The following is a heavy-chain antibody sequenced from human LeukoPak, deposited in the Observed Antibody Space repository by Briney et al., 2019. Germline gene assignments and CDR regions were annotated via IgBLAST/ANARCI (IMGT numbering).Heavy chain of an antibody. V-gene: IGHV3-23*01. D-gene: IGHD4-17*01. CDR3: MKYKTTVTTRAAFDP. CDR2: INSDGTT. J-gene: IGHJ5*02. CDR1: GFSFSSYV. Sequence: GASLRLSCAASGFSFSSYVMSWVRQAPGKGLEWVSIINSDGTTYYADSVKGRFTISRDNSKNTLYLQINSLRAEDTAIYYCMKYKTTVTTRAAFDPWGQGTLVTVSS.